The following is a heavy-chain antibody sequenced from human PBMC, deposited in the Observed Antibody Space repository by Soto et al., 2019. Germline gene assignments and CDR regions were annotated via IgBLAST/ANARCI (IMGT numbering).Heavy chain of an antibody. J-gene: IGHJ1*01. D-gene: IGHD2-21*02. CDR3: AKDLTVVTPTEYFQH. CDR2: ISGSGGST. CDR1: GFTFSSYA. Sequence: GGSLRLSCAASGFTFSSYAMSWVRQAPGKGLEWASAISGSGGSTYYADSVKGRFTISRDNSKNTLYLQMNSLRAEDTAVYYCAKDLTVVTPTEYFQHWGQGTLVTVSS. V-gene: IGHV3-23*01.